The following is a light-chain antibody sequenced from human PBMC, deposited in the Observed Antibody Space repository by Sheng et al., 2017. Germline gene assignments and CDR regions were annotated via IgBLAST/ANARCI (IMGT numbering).Light chain of an antibody. CDR1: QSISSN. CDR3: QHYDSSLYT. Sequence: EIVMTQSPATLSVSPGERATLSCRASQSISSNLAWYQQKPGQAPRLLIYGASTRATGIPARFSGSGSGTEFTLTISSQQSEDFAVYFCQHYDSSLYTFGQGAKLEI. CDR2: GAS. J-gene: IGKJ2*01. V-gene: IGKV3-15*01.